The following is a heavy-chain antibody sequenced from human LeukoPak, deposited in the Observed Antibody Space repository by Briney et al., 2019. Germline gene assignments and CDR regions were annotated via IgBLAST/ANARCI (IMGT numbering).Heavy chain of an antibody. D-gene: IGHD2-2*01. CDR3: ATLTTYCSSTSCYPRFDY. CDR1: GFTFSSYA. J-gene: IGHJ4*02. V-gene: IGHV3-64D*06. Sequence: GGSLRLSCSASGFTFSSYAMHWVRQAPGKGLEYVSAISSNGGSTYYADSVKGRFTISRDNSKNTLYLQMSSLRSEDTAVYYCATLTTYCSSTSCYPRFDYWGQGTLVTVSS. CDR2: ISSNGGST.